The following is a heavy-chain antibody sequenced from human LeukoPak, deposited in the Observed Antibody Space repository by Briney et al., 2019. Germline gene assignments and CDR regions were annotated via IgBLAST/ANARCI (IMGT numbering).Heavy chain of an antibody. CDR1: GYTFTSYY. Sequence: ASVKVSCKASGYTFTSYYMHWVRQAPGQGLEWMGIINPTGGSSTYAQRFQGRVTMTRDTSTSTVYMELRSLRSEDTAVYYCARDRVIAAAGSFDYWGQGTLSPSPQ. CDR3: ARDRVIAAAGSFDY. V-gene: IGHV1-46*01. D-gene: IGHD6-13*01. J-gene: IGHJ4*02. CDR2: INPTGGSS.